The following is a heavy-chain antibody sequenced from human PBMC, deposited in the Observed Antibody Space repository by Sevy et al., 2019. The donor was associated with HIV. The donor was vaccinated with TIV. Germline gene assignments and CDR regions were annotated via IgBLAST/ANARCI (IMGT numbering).Heavy chain of an antibody. V-gene: IGHV4-59*01. J-gene: IGHJ6*02. CDR3: ARALQDYYYALDV. CDR1: GDSISGYY. CDR2: IYYSGST. Sequence: SETLSLTCTVSGDSISGYYWSWIRQPPGKGLEWIGYIYYSGSTNYNSSLESRVAISVDTSKNQFSLKLRSVTAADTAVYYCARALQDYYYALDVWGQGTTVTVSS.